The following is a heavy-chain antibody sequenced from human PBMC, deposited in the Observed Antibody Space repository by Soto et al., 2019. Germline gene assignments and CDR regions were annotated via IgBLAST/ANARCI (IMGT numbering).Heavy chain of an antibody. CDR2: IVVGSGNT. CDR3: AAGYDSSGYSNYYYYYSMDV. D-gene: IGHD3-22*01. V-gene: IGHV1-58*01. J-gene: IGHJ6*02. Sequence: SVKVSCKASGFTFTSSAVQWVRQARGQRLEWIGWIVVGSGNTNYAQKFQERVTITRDMSTSTAYMELSSLRSEDTAVYYCAAGYDSSGYSNYYYYYSMDVWGQGTTVTVSS. CDR1: GFTFTSSA.